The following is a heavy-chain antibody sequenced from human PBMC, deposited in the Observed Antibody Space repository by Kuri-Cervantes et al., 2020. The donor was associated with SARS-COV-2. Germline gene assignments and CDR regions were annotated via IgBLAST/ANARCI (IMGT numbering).Heavy chain of an antibody. CDR2: IVVGSGNT. V-gene: IGHV1-58*01. Sequence: SVKVSCKASGFTFTSPAVQWVLQARGQRLEWIGWIVVGSGNTNYAQKFQERVTITRDMSTSTAYMELSSLRSEDTAVYYCARRTQPYIVLMVYTYNWFDPWGQGTLVTVSS. CDR1: GFTFTSPA. D-gene: IGHD2-8*01. J-gene: IGHJ5*02. CDR3: ARRTQPYIVLMVYTYNWFDP.